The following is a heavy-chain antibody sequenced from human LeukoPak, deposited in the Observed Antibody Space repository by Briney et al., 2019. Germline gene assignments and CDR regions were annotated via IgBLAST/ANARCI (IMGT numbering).Heavy chain of an antibody. CDR3: ARGGRGSAAVVAPRSFDI. CDR1: GFTFSSIH. CDR2: TYTGGNS. Sequence: GGSLRLSCAASGFTFSSIHMVWVRQAPGKGLEWVSVTYTGGNSYYADSVKGRFIISRDISKNTLYLHMNSLRAEDSALYYCARGGRGSAAVVAPRSFDIWGQGTMVTVSS. D-gene: IGHD3-22*01. J-gene: IGHJ3*02. V-gene: IGHV3-53*01.